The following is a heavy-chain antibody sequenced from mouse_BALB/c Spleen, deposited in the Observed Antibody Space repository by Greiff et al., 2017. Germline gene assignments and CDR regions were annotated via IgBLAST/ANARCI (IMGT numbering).Heavy chain of an antibody. V-gene: IGHV5-6-4*01. CDR2: ISSGGSYT. J-gene: IGHJ4*01. CDR1: GFTFSSYT. Sequence: EVKLVESGGGLVKPGGSLKLSCAASGFTFSSYTMSWVRQTPEKRLEWVATISSGGSYTYYPDSVKGRFTISRDNAKNTLYLQMSSLKSEDTAMYYCTREGIYYDYDDGAYYAMDYWGQGTSVTVSS. D-gene: IGHD2-4*01. CDR3: TREGIYYDYDDGAYYAMDY.